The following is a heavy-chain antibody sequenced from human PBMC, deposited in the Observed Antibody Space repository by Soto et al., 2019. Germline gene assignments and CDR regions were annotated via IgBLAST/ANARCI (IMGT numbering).Heavy chain of an antibody. J-gene: IGHJ6*02. CDR2: ISSSSSYI. V-gene: IGHV3-21*01. CDR1: GFTFSSYS. D-gene: IGHD3-3*01. CDR3: ARDLSNYDFWSGYYYYYYGMDV. Sequence: GGSLRLSCAASGFTFSSYSMNWVRQAPGKGLEWVSSISSSSSYIYYADSVKGRFTISRDNAKNSLYLQMNSLRAEDTAVYYCARDLSNYDFWSGYYYYYYGMDVWGQGTTVTVSS.